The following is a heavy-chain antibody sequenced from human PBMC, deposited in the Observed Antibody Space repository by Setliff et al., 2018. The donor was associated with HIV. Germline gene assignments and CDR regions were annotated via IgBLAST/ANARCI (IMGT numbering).Heavy chain of an antibody. Sequence: KPSETLSLTCTVSGGSISSGSYYWSWIRQPAGKGLEWIGHIYTSGSTNYNPSLKSRVTISVDTSTNQFSLKLSSVTAADTAVYYCARGRRSSGWYVYHWGQGTLVTV. CDR3: ARGRRSSGWYVYH. V-gene: IGHV4-61*09. CDR2: IYTSGST. CDR1: GGSISSGSYY. D-gene: IGHD6-19*01. J-gene: IGHJ4*02.